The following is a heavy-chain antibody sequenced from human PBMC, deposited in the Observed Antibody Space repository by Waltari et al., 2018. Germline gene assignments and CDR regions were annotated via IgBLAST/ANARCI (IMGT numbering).Heavy chain of an antibody. Sequence: VQLQQWGAGLLKPSETLYLTCAVYGGSFSGYYCVWIRQPLGKGRELMWEINHSRNANSNPARYSLVTISLYTSKTQCSLKRSSGTAADTAVYYCARAGRTRYYYYGMDVWGQGTTVTVSS. J-gene: IGHJ6*02. D-gene: IGHD2-8*02. CDR1: GGSFSGYY. CDR3: ARAGRTRYYYYGMDV. V-gene: IGHV4-34*01. CDR2: INHSRNA.